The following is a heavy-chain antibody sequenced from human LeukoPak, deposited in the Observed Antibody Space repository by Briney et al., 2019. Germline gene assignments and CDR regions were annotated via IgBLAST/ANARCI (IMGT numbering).Heavy chain of an antibody. D-gene: IGHD2/OR15-2a*01. Sequence: SGGSLRLSCAASGXTFNRYWMHWVRQVPGKGLVWVSRINSDGSSTTYADSVKGRFTISRDNARNTLYLQMNSLRAEDTAVYYCARGRGTIYMFDYWGQGTLVTVSS. CDR1: GXTFNRYW. V-gene: IGHV3-74*01. CDR3: ARGRGTIYMFDY. J-gene: IGHJ4*02. CDR2: INSDGSST.